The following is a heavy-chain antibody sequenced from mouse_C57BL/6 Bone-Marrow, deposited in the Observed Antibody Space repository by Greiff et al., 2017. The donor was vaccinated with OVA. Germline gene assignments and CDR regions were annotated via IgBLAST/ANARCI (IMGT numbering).Heavy chain of an antibody. Sequence: VKLQESGPGLVQPSPSLSISCTVSGFSLTSYGVHWVRQSPGKGLEWLGVIWRGGSTDYNAAFMSRMSITKDNSKSQVFFKMNSLQADDTAIYYCAKAGGYYLWWYFDVWGTGTTVTVSS. CDR1: GFSLTSYG. CDR2: IWRGGST. D-gene: IGHD2-3*01. V-gene: IGHV2-5*01. CDR3: AKAGGYYLWWYFDV. J-gene: IGHJ1*03.